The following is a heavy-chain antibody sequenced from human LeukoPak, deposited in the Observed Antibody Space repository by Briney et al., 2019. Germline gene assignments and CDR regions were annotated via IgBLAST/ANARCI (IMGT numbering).Heavy chain of an antibody. J-gene: IGHJ4*02. V-gene: IGHV5-51*01. CDR1: GYTFNTYW. CDR2: IYPGDSET. Sequence: GESLKISCKGSGYTFNTYWIAWVRQMPEKGLEWMGIIYPGDSETRYSPSFQGQVTISVDKSISTAYLQWGSLEASDTAMYYCARHYDTSGYYYWSLDYWGQGTLVTVSS. D-gene: IGHD3-22*01. CDR3: ARHYDTSGYYYWSLDY.